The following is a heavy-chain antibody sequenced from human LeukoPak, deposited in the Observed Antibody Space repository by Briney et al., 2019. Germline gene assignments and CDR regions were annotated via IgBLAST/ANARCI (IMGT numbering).Heavy chain of an antibody. D-gene: IGHD4-11*01. CDR1: GYTFTGYY. CDR2: INPNSGGT. V-gene: IGHV1-2*02. J-gene: IGHJ1*01. CDR3: ARGAVGDSSSWDYLQE. Sequence: ASVKVSCKASGYTFTGYYIHWVRQAPGQGLEWMGWINPNSGGTNYAQKFQGRVTMTRDTSISTAYMELSRLRYDDTAMYYCARGAVGDSSSWDYLQEWGQGTLVTVSS.